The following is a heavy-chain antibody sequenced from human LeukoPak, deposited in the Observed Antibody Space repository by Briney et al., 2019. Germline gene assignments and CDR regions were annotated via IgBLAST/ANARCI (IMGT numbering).Heavy chain of an antibody. CDR3: AASHSSSWHF. V-gene: IGHV4-34*01. J-gene: IGHJ4*02. CDR2: INHSGST. CDR1: GGSFSGYY. Sequence: SETLSLTCAVYGGSFSGYYWSWIRQPPGKGLEWIGEINHSGSTNYNPSLKSRVTISVDTSKNQFSLKLSSVTAADTAVYYCAASHSSSWHFWGQETLVTVSS. D-gene: IGHD6-13*01.